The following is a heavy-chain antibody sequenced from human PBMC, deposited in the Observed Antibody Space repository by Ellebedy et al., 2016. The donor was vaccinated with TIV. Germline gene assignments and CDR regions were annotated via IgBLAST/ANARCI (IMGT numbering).Heavy chain of an antibody. CDR1: GFTFSDNP. V-gene: IGHV3-53*01. D-gene: IGHD6-19*01. Sequence: GESLKISCAASGFTFSDNPMNWVRQAPGKGLEWVSTIFNADDTNFADYAGSVKGRFTVSRDNPENTLYLQMNNLRADDTAIYYCARATQWLTFDFWGQGILVTVSA. CDR3: ARATQWLTFDF. J-gene: IGHJ4*02. CDR2: IFNADDT.